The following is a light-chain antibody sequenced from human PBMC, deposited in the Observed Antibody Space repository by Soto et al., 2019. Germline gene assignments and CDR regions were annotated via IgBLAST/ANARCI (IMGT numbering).Light chain of an antibody. V-gene: IGKV3-11*01. J-gene: IGKJ4*01. CDR3: QQRSNWTPVLT. CDR1: QSVSSH. CDR2: GAS. Sequence: EIVLTQSPASLSLSPGERATLSCRASQSVSSHLAWFQQRPGQAPRLLIYGASNRPTGIPARFGGSGSGTNFTLTLSSLEPEDFAVSYCQQRSNWTPVLTFGGGTKVEIK.